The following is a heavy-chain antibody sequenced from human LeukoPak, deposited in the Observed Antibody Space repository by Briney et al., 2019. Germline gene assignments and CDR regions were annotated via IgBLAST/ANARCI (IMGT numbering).Heavy chain of an antibody. CDR3: VRDVDYAFDY. CDR1: GFRFDSYP. V-gene: IGHV3-48*01. Sequence: GGSLRLSCAASGFRFDSYPMNWVRQPPGKGMEWLSNVRTRGNPTSYADSVRGRFTISRDNAKKSLFLQINSLRVEDTAVYFCVRDVDYAFDYWGQGVLVIVSS. J-gene: IGHJ4*02. CDR2: VRTRGNPT. D-gene: IGHD4-17*01.